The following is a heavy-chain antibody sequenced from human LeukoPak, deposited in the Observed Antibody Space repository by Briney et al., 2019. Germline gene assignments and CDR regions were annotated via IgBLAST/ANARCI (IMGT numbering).Heavy chain of an antibody. CDR2: IYTSGST. V-gene: IGHV4-61*02. D-gene: IGHD3-22*01. CDR3: ARVPRGGYSVTVDY. Sequence: SQTLSLTCTVSGGSISSGSYYWSWIRQPAGKGLEWIGRIYTSGSTNYNPSLKSRVTISVVTSKNQFSLKLSSVTAADTAVYYCARVPRGGYSVTVDYWGQGTLVTVSS. CDR1: GGSISSGSYY. J-gene: IGHJ4*02.